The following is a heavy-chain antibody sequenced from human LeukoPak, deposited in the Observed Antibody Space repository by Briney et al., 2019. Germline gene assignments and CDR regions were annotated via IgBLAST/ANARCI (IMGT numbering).Heavy chain of an antibody. J-gene: IGHJ4*02. Sequence: GGSLRLSCAASGFTFSSNWMTWVRQAPGNGLEWVANINPDGSQKYYVDSVKGRFTISRDNAKNSLYLQMNSLRAEDTAVYYCARLKEISSLFDYWGEGTLGTVSS. D-gene: IGHD6-6*01. V-gene: IGHV3-7*03. CDR2: INPDGSQK. CDR3: ARLKEISSLFDY. CDR1: GFTFSSNW.